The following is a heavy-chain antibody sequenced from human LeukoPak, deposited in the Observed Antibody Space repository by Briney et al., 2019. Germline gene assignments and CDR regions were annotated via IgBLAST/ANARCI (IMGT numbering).Heavy chain of an antibody. CDR3: ARVRYYDSSGYIIDY. J-gene: IGHJ4*02. V-gene: IGHV4-34*01. D-gene: IGHD3-22*01. Sequence: SETLSLTCAVYGGSFSGYYWSWIRQPPGKGLEWIGEINHSGSTNYNPSLKSRVTISVDTSENQFSLKLSSVTAADTAVYYCARVRYYDSSGYIIDYWGQGTLVTVSS. CDR1: GGSFSGYY. CDR2: INHSGST.